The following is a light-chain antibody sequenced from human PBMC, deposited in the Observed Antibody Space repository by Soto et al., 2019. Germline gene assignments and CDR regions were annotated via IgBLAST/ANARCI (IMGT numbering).Light chain of an antibody. Sequence: EIVMTQSPATLSVSPGDRATLSCRASQSVGSNLARYQQKPGQAPRLLIYGASTRVTGIPARFSGSGSGTEFTLTISSLQSEDFAVYHCQQYYNWWTFGQGTKVDIK. CDR1: QSVGSN. CDR2: GAS. V-gene: IGKV3-15*01. CDR3: QQYYNWWT. J-gene: IGKJ1*01.